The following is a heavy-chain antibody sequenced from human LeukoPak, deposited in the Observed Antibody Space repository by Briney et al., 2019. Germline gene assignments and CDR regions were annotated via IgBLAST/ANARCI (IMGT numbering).Heavy chain of an antibody. D-gene: IGHD1-26*01. Sequence: PGGSLRLSCAASGFTFSNYWMYWVRQTPGKGLVWVSRINSDGSSTSYADSVRGRFTISRDNAKNTLYLQMNSLRAEDTAVYYCAKVGAEGYWGQGTLVTVSS. CDR1: GFTFSNYW. CDR2: INSDGSST. V-gene: IGHV3-74*01. J-gene: IGHJ4*02. CDR3: AKVGAEGY.